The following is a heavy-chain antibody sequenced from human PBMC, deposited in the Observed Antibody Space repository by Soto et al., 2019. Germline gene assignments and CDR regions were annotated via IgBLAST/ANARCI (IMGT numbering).Heavy chain of an antibody. CDR1: GGSISSYY. CDR2: IYYSGST. D-gene: IGHD2-15*01. V-gene: IGHV4-59*08. J-gene: IGHJ4*02. CDR3: AVGGGPKNAPFDY. Sequence: SETLSLTCTVSGGSISSYYWSWIRQPPGKGLEWIGYIYYSGSTNYNPSLKSRVTISVDTSKNQFSLKLSSVTAADTAVYYCAVGGGPKNAPFDYWGQGTLVTAPQ.